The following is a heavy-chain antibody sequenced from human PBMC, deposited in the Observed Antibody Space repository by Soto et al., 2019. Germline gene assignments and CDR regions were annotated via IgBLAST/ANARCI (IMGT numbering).Heavy chain of an antibody. CDR3: ARDGGGPYCSRTSGYGMYV. CDR2: IIPIFGTA. V-gene: IGHV1-69*01. D-gene: IGHD2-2*01. CDR1: GVTFSSYA. J-gene: IGHJ6*04. Sequence: QVQLVQSGAEVKKPGSSVKVSCKAAGVTFSSYAISWVRQAPGQGLDWMGGIIPIFGTANYAQKFQGRVTITADESTSTAYMELSSLRSEDTAVYYCARDGGGPYCSRTSGYGMYVWGKGTTVTVSS.